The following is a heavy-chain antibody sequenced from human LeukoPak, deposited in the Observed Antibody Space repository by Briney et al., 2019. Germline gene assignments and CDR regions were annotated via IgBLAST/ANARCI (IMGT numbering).Heavy chain of an antibody. CDR3: ARRNLVASDP. Sequence: PSETLSLTCAVSGGSFSGYYWSWIRHPPGKGLEWIGEINHSGSTNYNPSLKSRVTISVDTSKNQFSLKLSSVTAADTAVYYCARRNLVASDPWGQGTLVTVSS. CDR1: GGSFSGYY. CDR2: INHSGST. V-gene: IGHV4-34*01. J-gene: IGHJ5*02.